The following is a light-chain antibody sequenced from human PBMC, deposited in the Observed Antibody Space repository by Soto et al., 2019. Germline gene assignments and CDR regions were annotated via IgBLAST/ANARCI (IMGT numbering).Light chain of an antibody. V-gene: IGKV3-20*01. Sequence: EIVLTQSPGTLSLSPGEGASLSCRASQSVRNNYLAWYQQKPGQATRLLIYGASSRATGIPDRFSGSGSGTDFTLTISRLESEDVAVYSCQRYRSSPPHTFGQGTRLEIK. CDR2: GAS. CDR3: QRYRSSPPHT. CDR1: QSVRNNY. J-gene: IGKJ2*01.